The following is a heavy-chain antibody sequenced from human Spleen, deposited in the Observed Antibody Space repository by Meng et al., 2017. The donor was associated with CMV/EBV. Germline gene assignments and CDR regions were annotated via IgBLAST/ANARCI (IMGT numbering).Heavy chain of an antibody. J-gene: IGHJ6*02. Sequence: SGYPFTNYAMNWVRQAPGQGLEWMGWINTNTGNPTYAQGFTGRFVFSLDTSVSTAYLQISSLKAEDTAVYYCARGGNIPNYYYGMDVWGQGTTVTVSS. V-gene: IGHV7-4-1*02. CDR3: ARGGNIPNYYYGMDV. D-gene: IGHD2-21*01. CDR1: GYPFTNYA. CDR2: INTNTGNP.